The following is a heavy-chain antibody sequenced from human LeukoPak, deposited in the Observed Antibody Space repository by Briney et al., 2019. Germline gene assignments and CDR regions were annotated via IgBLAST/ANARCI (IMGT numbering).Heavy chain of an antibody. Sequence: GGSLRLSCAASGFTFSGHYMDWVRQAPGQGLEWVGRTRDKANSYTTEYAASVKGRFTISRDDSRNSLYSQMNSLKTEDTAVYYCARAYDTSGYYFDSFDMWGQGTMVTVSS. V-gene: IGHV3-72*01. CDR1: GFTFSGHY. CDR2: TRDKANSYTT. CDR3: ARAYDTSGYYFDSFDM. J-gene: IGHJ3*02. D-gene: IGHD3-22*01.